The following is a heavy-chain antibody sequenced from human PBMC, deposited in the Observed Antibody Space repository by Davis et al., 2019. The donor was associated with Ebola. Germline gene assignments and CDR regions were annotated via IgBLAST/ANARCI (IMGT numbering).Heavy chain of an antibody. Sequence: GESLKISCAASGFTFSSYWMSWVRQAPGKGLEWVANIKQDGSEKYQVDSVKGRFTISRDNAKNSLYLQVNSLRADDTAVYYCAAGYRLDYWGQGTLVTVSS. CDR2: IKQDGSEK. D-gene: IGHD2-2*02. V-gene: IGHV3-7*03. CDR3: AAGYRLDY. J-gene: IGHJ4*02. CDR1: GFTFSSYW.